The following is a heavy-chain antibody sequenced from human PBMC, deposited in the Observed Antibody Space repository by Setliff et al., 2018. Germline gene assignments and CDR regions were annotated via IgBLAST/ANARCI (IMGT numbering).Heavy chain of an antibody. D-gene: IGHD3-22*01. CDR3: ARGDSSGYYYILFDF. Sequence: SETLSLTCAVSGYSISSGYYWGWIRQPPGKGLEWIGCIYYTGSTYYNPSLKSRVTMSVDASKNQFSLKLSSVTAADTAAYNCARGDSSGYYYILFDFWGQGTLVTSPQ. CDR2: IYYTGST. J-gene: IGHJ4*02. V-gene: IGHV4-38-2*01. CDR1: GYSISSGYY.